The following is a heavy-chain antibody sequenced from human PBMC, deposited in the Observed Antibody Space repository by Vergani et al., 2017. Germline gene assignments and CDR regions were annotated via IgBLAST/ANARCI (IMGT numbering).Heavy chain of an antibody. Sequence: VQLVQSGAEVKKPGATVKISCKVSGYTFTDYYMHWVQQAPGQGLEWMGWINPNSGGTNYAQKFQGWVTMTRDTSISTAYMELSRLRSDDTAVYYCAREGAEGYYDSSGYYGHWGQGTLVTVSS. V-gene: IGHV1-2*04. J-gene: IGHJ4*02. CDR2: INPNSGGT. CDR3: AREGAEGYYDSSGYYGH. D-gene: IGHD3-22*01. CDR1: GYTFTDYY.